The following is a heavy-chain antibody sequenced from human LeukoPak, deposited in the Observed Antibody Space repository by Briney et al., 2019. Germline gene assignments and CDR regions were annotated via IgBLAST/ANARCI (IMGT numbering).Heavy chain of an antibody. D-gene: IGHD2/OR15-2a*01. CDR2: IWYDGSNK. CDR1: GFTFSSYG. CDR3: ASDRSMSGWYIDL. V-gene: IGHV3-33*01. J-gene: IGHJ2*01. Sequence: GRSLRLSCAASGFTFSSYGMHWVRQAPGKGLEWVAVIWYDGSNKYYPDSVQGRFTISRDNSKNTLYLQVNSLRAEDTAVYYCASDRSMSGWYIDLWGRGTLVTVSS.